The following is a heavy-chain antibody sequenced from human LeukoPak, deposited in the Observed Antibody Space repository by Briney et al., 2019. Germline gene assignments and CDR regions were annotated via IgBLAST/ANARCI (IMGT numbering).Heavy chain of an antibody. CDR1: GFTFSSYS. D-gene: IGHD2-21*02. J-gene: IGHJ6*02. Sequence: GGSLRLSCAASGFTFSSYSMNWVRQAPGKGLEWVSYISSSSSTIYYADSVKGRFTISRDNAKNSLYLQMNSLRAEDTAVYYCARDQSVVVTAIYYYGMDVWGQGTTVTVSS. CDR3: ARDQSVVVTAIYYYGMDV. CDR2: ISSSSSTI. V-gene: IGHV3-48*04.